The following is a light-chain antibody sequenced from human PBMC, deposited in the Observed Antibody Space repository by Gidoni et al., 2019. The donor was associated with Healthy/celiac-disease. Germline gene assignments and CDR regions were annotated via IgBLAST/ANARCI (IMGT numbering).Light chain of an antibody. Sequence: EIALTQPPATLSLSPGERATLSCTASQSVSSYLAWYQQKPGQAPRLLIYDASNRATGIAARFSGSGSGTDFTLTISSLEPEDFAVYYCQQRSNWLTFGEGTKVEIK. CDR1: QSVSSY. J-gene: IGKJ4*01. CDR2: DAS. V-gene: IGKV3-11*01. CDR3: QQRSNWLT.